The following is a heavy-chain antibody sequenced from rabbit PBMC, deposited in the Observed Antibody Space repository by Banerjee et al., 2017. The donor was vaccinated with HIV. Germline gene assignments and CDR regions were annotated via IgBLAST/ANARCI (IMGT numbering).Heavy chain of an antibody. V-gene: IGHV1S45*01. CDR2: IDTGSRGYT. CDR1: GFAFRSYYY. J-gene: IGHJ4*01. CDR3: ARVASMTMVISRYYFNL. Sequence: QQQLEESGGGLVKPGGTRTLTCKASGFAFRSYYYMGWVRQAPGKGLEWIACIDTGSRGYTWYASWAKGRFTISKTSSTTVTLQMTSLTAADTATYFCARVASMTMVISRYYFNLWGQGTLVTVS. D-gene: IGHD2-1*01.